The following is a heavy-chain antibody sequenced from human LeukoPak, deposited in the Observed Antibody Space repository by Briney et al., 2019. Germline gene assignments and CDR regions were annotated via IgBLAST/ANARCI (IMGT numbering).Heavy chain of an antibody. J-gene: IGHJ6*02. D-gene: IGHD6-19*01. CDR1: GFTFDDYA. CDR2: ISWNSGSI. Sequence: GGSLRLSCAASGFTFDDYAMHWVRQAPGKGLEWVSGISWNSGSIVYADSVKGRFTISRDNAKNSLYLQMNSLRAEDTALYCCAKGARAYSSCWYYPRYYYYGMDVWGQGTTVTVSS. V-gene: IGHV3-9*01. CDR3: AKGARAYSSCWYYPRYYYYGMDV.